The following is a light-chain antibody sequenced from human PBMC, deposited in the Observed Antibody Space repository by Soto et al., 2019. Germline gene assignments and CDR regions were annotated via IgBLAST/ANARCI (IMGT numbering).Light chain of an antibody. V-gene: IGKV1-39*01. CDR3: QQSYSTPIFT. CDR2: AAS. CDR1: QSISSY. J-gene: IGKJ3*01. Sequence: DIQMTQSPSSLSASVGDRVTITCRASQSISSYLNWYQQKPGKAPKLLIYAASSLQSGVPSRFSGSGSATDFTLPISSLQPEDFETYYCQQSYSTPIFTFGPGTKVDIK.